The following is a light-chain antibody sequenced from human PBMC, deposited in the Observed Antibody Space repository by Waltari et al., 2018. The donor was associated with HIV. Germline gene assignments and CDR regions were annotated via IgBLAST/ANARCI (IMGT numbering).Light chain of an antibody. J-gene: IGLJ3*02. CDR2: RNN. CDR3: AAWDDSLSGRV. CDR1: SSNIGSNY. V-gene: IGLV1-47*01. Sequence: QSVLTQPPSASGTPGQRVTISCSGSSSNIGSNYGYWYQQLPGTAPKLLIYRNNQRPSGVPDRCSGSKSGTSASLAISGLRSEDEADYYCAAWDDSLSGRVFGGGTKVTVL.